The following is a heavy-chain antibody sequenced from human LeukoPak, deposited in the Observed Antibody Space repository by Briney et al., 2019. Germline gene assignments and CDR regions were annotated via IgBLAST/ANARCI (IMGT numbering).Heavy chain of an antibody. D-gene: IGHD6-19*01. V-gene: IGHV3-23*01. Sequence: GGSLRLSCAAAGFTFNRNAISWVRQAPGKGLEWVSTIGGIGDKTFYADSVKGRFTISRDNSKNMVHLQMNSLTGEDTALYYCVRRGDASSGWGDHDFWGQGALVTVSS. CDR1: GFTFNRNA. J-gene: IGHJ4*02. CDR3: VRRGDASSGWGDHDF. CDR2: IGGIGDKT.